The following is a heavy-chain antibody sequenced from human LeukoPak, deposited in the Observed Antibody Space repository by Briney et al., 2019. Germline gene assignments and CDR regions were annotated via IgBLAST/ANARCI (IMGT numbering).Heavy chain of an antibody. J-gene: IGHJ3*02. CDR1: GFTVSSNY. Sequence: GGSLRLSCAASGFTVSSNYMSWVRQAPGKGLEWVSIIYSDGSTYYADSVKGRFTISRDNSKNMLYLQMNSLRAEDTAVYYCARTYTGWELCIWGQGTMVTVSS. V-gene: IGHV3-66*01. D-gene: IGHD1-26*01. CDR2: IYSDGST. CDR3: ARTYTGWELCI.